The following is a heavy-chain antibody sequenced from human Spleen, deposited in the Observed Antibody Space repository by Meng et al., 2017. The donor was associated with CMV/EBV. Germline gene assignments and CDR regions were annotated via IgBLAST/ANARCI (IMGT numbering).Heavy chain of an antibody. CDR3: TRDITNFSSSWATFYFDY. D-gene: IGHD3-3*01. CDR1: GFRFNSYA. J-gene: IGHJ4*02. V-gene: IGHV3-30-3*01. CDR2: ISYAGDKI. Sequence: GGSLRLSCAASGFRFNSYAMYWGRQAPGKGLAWVAVISYAGDKIYYADSVKCRFTISRDNSKNTLYLQMNSLRPEDTAIYYCTRDITNFSSSWATFYFDYWGQGTLVTVSS.